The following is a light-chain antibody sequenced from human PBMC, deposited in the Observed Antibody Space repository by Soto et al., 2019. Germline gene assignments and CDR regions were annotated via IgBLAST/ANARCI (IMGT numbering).Light chain of an antibody. Sequence: QSVLTQPASVSGSPGQSITISCTGTSSDIGAYNHVSWYQQYSGKAPTLMIYAVTNRPSRLSIRFSDSKSGNTASLTISGLQAEDEGDYYCSSYTTSDTWVFGGGTKVTVL. CDR2: AVT. V-gene: IGLV2-14*01. CDR3: SSYTTSDTWV. CDR1: SSDIGAYNH. J-gene: IGLJ3*02.